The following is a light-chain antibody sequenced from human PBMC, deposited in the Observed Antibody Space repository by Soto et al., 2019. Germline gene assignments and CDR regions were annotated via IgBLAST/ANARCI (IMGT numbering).Light chain of an antibody. CDR3: CSYAGSNXV. V-gene: IGLV2-23*02. Sequence: QSVLTQPASVSGSPGQSITISCTGTSSDVGNYNLVSWYQHHPGKAPKLMIYEVSKRPSGVSNRFSGSKSGDTASLTISGLQAEDEADYYCCSYAGSNXVFGTGNKVTVL. CDR1: SSDVGNYNL. J-gene: IGLJ1*01. CDR2: EVS.